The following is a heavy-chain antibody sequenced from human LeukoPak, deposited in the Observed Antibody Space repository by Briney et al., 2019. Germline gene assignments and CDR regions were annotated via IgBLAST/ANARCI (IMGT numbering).Heavy chain of an antibody. CDR2: IYYSGGT. Sequence: SETLSLTCTVSGGSISSSSYYWGWIRQPPGKGLEWIGSIYYSGGTYYNPSLKSRVTISVDTSKNQFSLKLSSVTAADTAVYYCARLPTVTFFDYWGQGTLVTVSS. CDR3: ARLPTVTFFDY. CDR1: GGSISSSSYY. V-gene: IGHV4-39*07. D-gene: IGHD4-17*01. J-gene: IGHJ4*02.